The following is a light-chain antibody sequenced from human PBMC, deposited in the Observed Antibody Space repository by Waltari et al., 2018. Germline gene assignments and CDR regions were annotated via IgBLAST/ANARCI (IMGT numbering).Light chain of an antibody. CDR1: SSDVGGYNY. V-gene: IGLV2-8*01. CDR3: SSYAGSNNRYV. Sequence: QSALTQPPSASGSPGQSVTISCTGTSSDVGGYNYVSWYQQHPGKAPKLIIYEVIKRPSGVPDRFSGSKSGNTASLTVSGLQAEDEADYYCSSYAGSNNRYVFGTGTKVTVL. CDR2: EVI. J-gene: IGLJ1*01.